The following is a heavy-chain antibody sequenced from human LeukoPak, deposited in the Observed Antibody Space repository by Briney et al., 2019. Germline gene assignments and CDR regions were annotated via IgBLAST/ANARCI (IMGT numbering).Heavy chain of an antibody. CDR2: INHSGST. Sequence: PSETLSLICAVYGGSFSGYYWSWIRQPPGKGLEWIGEINHSGSTNYNPSLKSRVTISVDTSKNQFSLKLSSVTAADTAVYYCARVSAAGMGSFDYWGQGTLVTVSS. J-gene: IGHJ4*02. D-gene: IGHD6-13*01. CDR1: GGSFSGYY. V-gene: IGHV4-34*01. CDR3: ARVSAAGMGSFDY.